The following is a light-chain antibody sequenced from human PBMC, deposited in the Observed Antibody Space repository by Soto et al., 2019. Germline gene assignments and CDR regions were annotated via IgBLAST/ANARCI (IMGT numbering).Light chain of an antibody. V-gene: IGLV8-61*01. CDR2: STN. J-gene: IGLJ3*02. CDR3: VLYMGSGISV. Sequence: QTVVTQEPSFSVSPGRTVTLTCGLSSGSVSTSYYPSWYQQTPGQAPRTLIYSTNTRSSGVPDRFSGSILGNKAALTITGAQADDESDYYCVLYMGSGISVFGGGTKLTVX. CDR1: SGSVSTSYY.